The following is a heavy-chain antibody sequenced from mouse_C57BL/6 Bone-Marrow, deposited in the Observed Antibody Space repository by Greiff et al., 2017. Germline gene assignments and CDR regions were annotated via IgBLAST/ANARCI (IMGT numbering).Heavy chain of an antibody. CDR3: ARWGAGNPYAMDY. V-gene: IGHV1-80*01. J-gene: IGHJ4*01. CDR1: GYAFSSYW. CDR2: IYPGDGET. D-gene: IGHD2-1*01. Sequence: VQLQESGAELVKPGASVKISCKASGYAFSSYWMNWVKQRPGKGLEWIGKIYPGDGETNYNGKFKGKSTLTADKSSSTADMQLSSLTSEDSEVYFCARWGAGNPYAMDYWGQGTSVTVSS.